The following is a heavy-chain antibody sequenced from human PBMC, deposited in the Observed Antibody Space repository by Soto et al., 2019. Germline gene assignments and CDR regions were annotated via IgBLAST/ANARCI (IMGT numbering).Heavy chain of an antibody. Sequence: GGSLRLSCAASGFTFSSYWMHWVRQAPGKGLVWVSRINSDGSSTSYADSVKGRFTISRDNAKNTLYLQMNSLRAEDTAVYYCARVPDYYDSSGYYLGYYGMDVWGQGTTVTVSS. CDR3: ARVPDYYDSSGYYLGYYGMDV. J-gene: IGHJ6*02. V-gene: IGHV3-74*01. CDR1: GFTFSSYW. D-gene: IGHD3-22*01. CDR2: INSDGSST.